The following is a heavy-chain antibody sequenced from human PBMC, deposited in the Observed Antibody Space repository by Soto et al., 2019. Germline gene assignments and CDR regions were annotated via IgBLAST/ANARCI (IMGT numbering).Heavy chain of an antibody. CDR3: AVGNCSGGSCYGFSP. J-gene: IGHJ5*02. CDR2: INAGNGNT. V-gene: IGHV1-3*01. CDR1: GYTFTSYA. D-gene: IGHD2-15*01. Sequence: ASVKVSCKASGYTFTSYAMHWVRQAPGQRLEWMGWINAGNGNTKYSQKFQGRVTITRDTSASTAYMELSSLRSEDTAVYYCAVGNCSGGSCYGFSPWGQGTLVTVSS.